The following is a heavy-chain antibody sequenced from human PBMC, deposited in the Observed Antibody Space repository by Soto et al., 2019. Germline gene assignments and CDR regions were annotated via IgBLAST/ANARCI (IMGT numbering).Heavy chain of an antibody. V-gene: IGHV3-49*03. CDR2: IRSKAYGGTT. CDR1: GFTFGDYA. CDR3: TRDHEGWAVAHYYYYYGMDV. D-gene: IGHD6-19*01. Sequence: GGSLRLSCTASGFTFGDYAMSWFRQAPGKGLEWVGFIRSKAYGGTTEYAASVKGRFTISRDDSKSIAYLQMNSLKTEDTAVYYCTRDHEGWAVAHYYYYYGMDVWGQGTTVTVSS. J-gene: IGHJ6*02.